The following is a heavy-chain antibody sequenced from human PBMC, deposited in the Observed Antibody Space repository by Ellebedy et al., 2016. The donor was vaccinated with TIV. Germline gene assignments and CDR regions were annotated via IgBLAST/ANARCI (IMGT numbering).Heavy chain of an antibody. CDR1: GGSFSGYY. V-gene: IGHV4-34*01. Sequence: MPSETLSLTCAVYGGSFSGYYWSWIRQPPGKGLEWIGEINHSGSTNYNPSLKSRVTISVDTSKNQFSLKLSSVTAADTAVYYCARALGYCSGGSCYEVRLDYWGQGTLVTVSS. CDR2: INHSGST. D-gene: IGHD2-15*01. CDR3: ARALGYCSGGSCYEVRLDY. J-gene: IGHJ4*02.